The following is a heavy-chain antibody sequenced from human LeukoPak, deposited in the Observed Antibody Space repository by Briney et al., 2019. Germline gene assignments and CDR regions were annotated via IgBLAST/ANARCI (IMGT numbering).Heavy chain of an antibody. Sequence: GGSLRLSCAASGFTFSSYSMNWVRQAPGKGLEWVSSISSSSRYIYYADSVKGRFTISRDNAKNSLYLQMNSLRAEDTAVYYCASGGSYRSPFDYWGQGTLVTVSS. CDR1: GFTFSSYS. J-gene: IGHJ4*02. D-gene: IGHD1-26*01. CDR2: ISSSSRYI. V-gene: IGHV3-21*01. CDR3: ASGGSYRSPFDY.